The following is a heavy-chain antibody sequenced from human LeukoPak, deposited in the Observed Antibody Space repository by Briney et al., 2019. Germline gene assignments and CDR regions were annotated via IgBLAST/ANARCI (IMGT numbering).Heavy chain of an antibody. J-gene: IGHJ3*02. D-gene: IGHD5-12*01. CDR1: GFSFGTYS. Sequence: PGGSLRLSCVASGFSFGTYSMHWARQVPGKGLEWVAVIWYDGSNEDYADSVKGRFTISGDNAKNSLYLQMNSLRAEDTAVYYCARDQTRLRGYSGYDSPCAFDIWGQRTMVTVSS. V-gene: IGHV3-33*01. CDR3: ARDQTRLRGYSGYDSPCAFDI. CDR2: IWYDGSNE.